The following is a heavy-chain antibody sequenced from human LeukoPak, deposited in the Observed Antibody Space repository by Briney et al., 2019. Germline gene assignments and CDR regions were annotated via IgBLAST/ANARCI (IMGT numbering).Heavy chain of an antibody. CDR3: AKDGRAVENYYYYYGMDI. CDR1: GFTFSIYA. Sequence: PGGSLRLSCKVSGFTFSIYAMTWVRQAPGMGLEWVSGISDSGKAYYADSVEGRFTISRDNSKNTLYLQMNSLRAEDTALYFCAKDGRAVENYYYYYGMDIWGQGTTVTVSS. CDR2: ISDSGKA. D-gene: IGHD6-19*01. V-gene: IGHV3-23*01. J-gene: IGHJ6*02.